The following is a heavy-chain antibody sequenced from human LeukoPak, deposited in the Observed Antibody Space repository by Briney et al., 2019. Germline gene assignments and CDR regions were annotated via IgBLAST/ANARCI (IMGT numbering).Heavy chain of an antibody. Sequence: GGSLRLSCAASAFTFSSYAMSWVRQAPGKGLEWVSAISGSGGSTYYADSVKGRFTISRDNSKNTLYLQMNSLRAEDTAVYYCAKPWFGELFIFDYWGQGTLVTVSS. V-gene: IGHV3-23*01. CDR1: AFTFSSYA. D-gene: IGHD3-10*01. J-gene: IGHJ4*02. CDR2: ISGSGGST. CDR3: AKPWFGELFIFDY.